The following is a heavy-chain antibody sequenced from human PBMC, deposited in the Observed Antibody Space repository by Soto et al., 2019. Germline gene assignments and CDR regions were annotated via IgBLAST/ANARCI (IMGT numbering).Heavy chain of an antibody. CDR3: ASGRAVCGSYRSRGYFDY. CDR2: IYYSGST. CDR1: GGSISSGDYY. D-gene: IGHD3-16*02. V-gene: IGHV4-30-4*01. Sequence: PSETLSLTCTVSGGSISSGDYYWSWIRQPPGKGLEWIGYIYYSGSTYYNPSLKSRVTISVDTSKNQFSLKLSSVTAADTAVSFSASGRAVCGSYRSRGYFDYWGQGTLVTVSS. J-gene: IGHJ4*02.